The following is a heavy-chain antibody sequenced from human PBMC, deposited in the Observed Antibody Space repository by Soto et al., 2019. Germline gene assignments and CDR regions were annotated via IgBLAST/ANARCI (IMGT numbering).Heavy chain of an antibody. V-gene: IGHV4-34*01. J-gene: IGHJ4*02. D-gene: IGHD3-10*01. Sequence: QVQLQQWGAGLLKPSETLSLTCAVYGGSFSGYYWTWIRQPPGTGLEWIGEINHSGSTNYNPCLKSRVASSGDTSKNQFSLKLTSVTAADPAGYYCARDKITCLFDYWGQGTLVTVSS. CDR1: GGSFSGYY. CDR2: INHSGST. CDR3: ARDKITCLFDY.